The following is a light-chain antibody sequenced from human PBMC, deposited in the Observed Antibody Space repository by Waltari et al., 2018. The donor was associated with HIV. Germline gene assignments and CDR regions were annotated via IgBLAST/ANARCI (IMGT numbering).Light chain of an antibody. Sequence: QSALTQPASVSGSPGQSITISCTGTSSDVGGYNYVSWYQQLPGKAPRLIIYEFNGRPSGVSHRFSGSKSGNTASLTISGLQTEDEAHYYCSSYTSSSTWVFGGGTNLAVL. CDR1: SSDVGGYNY. J-gene: IGLJ3*02. V-gene: IGLV2-14*03. CDR3: SSYTSSSTWV. CDR2: EFN.